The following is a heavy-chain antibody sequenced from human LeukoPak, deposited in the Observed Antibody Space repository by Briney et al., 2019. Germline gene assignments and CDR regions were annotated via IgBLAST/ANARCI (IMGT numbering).Heavy chain of an antibody. D-gene: IGHD3-9*01. CDR3: ARHPLTWRYGTGDWLLDYFDY. J-gene: IGHJ4*02. V-gene: IGHV4-39*01. CDR1: GGSISSSSYY. Sequence: PSETLSLTCTVSGGSISSSSYYWGRIRQPPGKGLEWIGSIYYSGSTYYNPSLKSRVTISVNSSKNQFSLKMSSVTAAETAVYYCARHPLTWRYGTGDWLLDYFDYWGQRTLVTVSS. CDR2: IYYSGST.